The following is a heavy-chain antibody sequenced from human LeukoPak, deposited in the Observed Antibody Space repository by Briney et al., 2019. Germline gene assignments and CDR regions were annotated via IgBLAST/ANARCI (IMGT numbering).Heavy chain of an antibody. CDR3: ARSTSGWYQTDY. CDR2: TYYRPKWYN. Sequence: SQTLSLTCGISGDRVSSNSAAWNWIRQSPSRGLEWLGRTYYRPKWYNDYAVSVKSRITINADTSKNQFSLQLNSVTPEDTAIYYCARSTSGWYQTDYWGQGTLVTVSS. CDR1: GDRVSSNSAA. J-gene: IGHJ4*02. D-gene: IGHD6-19*01. V-gene: IGHV6-1*01.